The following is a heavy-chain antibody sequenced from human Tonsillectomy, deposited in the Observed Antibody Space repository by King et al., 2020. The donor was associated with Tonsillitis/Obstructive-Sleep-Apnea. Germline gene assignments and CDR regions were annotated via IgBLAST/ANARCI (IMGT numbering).Heavy chain of an antibody. J-gene: IGHJ5*02. CDR3: ARGRRWFDP. V-gene: IGHV4-34*01. CDR2: INHSGST. CDR1: GGSFSGYY. Sequence: VQLPQWGAGPLKPSETLSLTCAVYGGSFSGYYWSWIRQPPGKGLEWIGEINHSGSTNYNPSLKSRVTISVDTSKNQFSLKLSSVTAADTAVYYCARGRRWFDPWGQGTLVTVSS.